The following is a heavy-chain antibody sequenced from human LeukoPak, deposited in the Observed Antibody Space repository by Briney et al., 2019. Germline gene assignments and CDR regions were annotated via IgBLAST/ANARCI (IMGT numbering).Heavy chain of an antibody. V-gene: IGHV4-39*01. CDR2: IYYSGST. Sequence: SETLSLTCTVSGGSISSSSYYWGWIRQPPGKGLEWIGSIYYSGSTYYNPSLKSRVTISVDTSKNQFSLKLSSVTAADTAVYYCARHPIYPRVNSYGYNYWGQGTLVTVSS. J-gene: IGHJ4*02. D-gene: IGHD5-18*01. CDR1: GGSISSSSYY. CDR3: ARHPIYPRVNSYGYNY.